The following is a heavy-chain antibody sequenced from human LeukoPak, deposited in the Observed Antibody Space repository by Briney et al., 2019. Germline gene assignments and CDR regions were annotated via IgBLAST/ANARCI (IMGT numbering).Heavy chain of an antibody. Sequence: ASVKVSCKASGYTFTGYYMHWVRQAPGQRLEWMGWINPNSGGTNYAQKFQGRVTMTRDTSISTAYMELSRLRSDDTAVYYCARPDYYGSGSYYNSDYWGQGTLVTVSS. V-gene: IGHV1-2*02. J-gene: IGHJ4*02. CDR3: ARPDYYGSGSYYNSDY. D-gene: IGHD3-10*01. CDR2: INPNSGGT. CDR1: GYTFTGYY.